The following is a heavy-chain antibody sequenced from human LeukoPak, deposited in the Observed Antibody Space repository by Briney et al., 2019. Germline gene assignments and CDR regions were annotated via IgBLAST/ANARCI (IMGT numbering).Heavy chain of an antibody. CDR1: GYTFTAYY. V-gene: IGHV1-2*02. J-gene: IGHJ5*02. CDR2: INPNSGGT. Sequence: ASVKVSCKASGYTFTAYYMHWVRQAPGQGLEWMGWINPNSGGTNYAQKFQGRVTMTRDTSISTAYMDLSRLRSDDTAVYYCARGMGVLVLAATWFDPWGQGTLVTVSS. D-gene: IGHD2-2*01. CDR3: ARGMGVLVLAATWFDP.